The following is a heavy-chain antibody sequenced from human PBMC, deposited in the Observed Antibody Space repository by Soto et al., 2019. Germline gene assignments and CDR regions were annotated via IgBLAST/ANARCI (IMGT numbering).Heavy chain of an antibody. Sequence: LSLTSPVSPGPTRHAHYYGSSIRQPPGQGLEWIVYIYYSGSTYYNPSLKSRVTISVDTSKNQFSLKLSSVTAADTAVYYCSSSLYYYDSSGYYLEWFDPWGQGTLVTV. CDR3: SSSLYYYDSSGYYLEWFDP. D-gene: IGHD3-22*01. J-gene: IGHJ5*02. CDR2: IYYSGST. V-gene: IGHV4-30-4*01. CDR1: PGPTRHAHYY.